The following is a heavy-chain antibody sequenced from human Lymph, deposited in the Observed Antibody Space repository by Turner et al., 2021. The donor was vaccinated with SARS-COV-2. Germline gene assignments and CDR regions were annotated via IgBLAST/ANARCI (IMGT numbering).Heavy chain of an antibody. CDR2: FDPEDGEI. D-gene: IGHD2-15*01. J-gene: IGHJ6*02. CDR3: ATVLCTGSSCYYYGMDV. CDR1: GYTLSELS. Sequence: QVQLVQSGAEVKKPGASVTVSCQVSGYTLSELSMHWVRQAPGKGLEWMGGFDPEDGEIIYAQKFQGRVTMTEDTSTDTAYMELSSLRSEDTAVYYCATVLCTGSSCYYYGMDVWGQGTTVTVSS. V-gene: IGHV1-24*01.